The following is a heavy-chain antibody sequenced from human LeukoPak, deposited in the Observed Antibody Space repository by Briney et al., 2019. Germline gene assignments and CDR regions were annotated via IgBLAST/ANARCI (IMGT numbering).Heavy chain of an antibody. CDR2: MYYSGST. D-gene: IGHD3-3*01. V-gene: IGHV4-59*01. J-gene: IGHJ6*03. Sequence: SETLSLTCTVSGGSNSSYYWSWIRQPPGKGVEWIGYMYYSGSTNYNPSLKSRVTISVDTPKNQFSLKLSSVTAADTAVYYCARDNDFCSGSNYYYYYMDVWGKGTTVTVSS. CDR3: ARDNDFCSGSNYYYYYMDV. CDR1: GGSNSSYY.